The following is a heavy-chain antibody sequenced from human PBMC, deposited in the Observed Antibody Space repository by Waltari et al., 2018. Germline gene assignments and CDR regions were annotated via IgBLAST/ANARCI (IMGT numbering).Heavy chain of an antibody. V-gene: IGHV3-74*01. CDR1: AFSFPPYV. D-gene: IGHD3-9*01. Sequence: EVLLVASGGALGQPGGSLRLSCAASAFSFPPYVLHWVRQPPGKGLVWGSRISHDGSTTTYGDSVKGRFTVSRDNAKNTLYLQMNSLRAEDTAVYYCTRDHDWVLFDYWGQGTLVTVSS. J-gene: IGHJ4*02. CDR2: ISHDGSTT. CDR3: TRDHDWVLFDY.